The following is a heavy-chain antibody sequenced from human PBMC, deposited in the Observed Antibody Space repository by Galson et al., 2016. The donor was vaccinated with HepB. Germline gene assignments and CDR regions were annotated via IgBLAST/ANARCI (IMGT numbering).Heavy chain of an antibody. V-gene: IGHV4-39*01. D-gene: IGHD1-26*01. Sequence: SETLSLTCTGSGGSISSSSYYWGWIRQPPGKGLEWIGNINYSGRTYYNPSLKSRVTISVDTSKNQFSLKLSSVTAADTAVYYCARRGAYSGSSIGAFDIWGQGTMVTVSS. J-gene: IGHJ3*02. CDR2: INYSGRT. CDR3: ARRGAYSGSSIGAFDI. CDR1: GGSISSSSYY.